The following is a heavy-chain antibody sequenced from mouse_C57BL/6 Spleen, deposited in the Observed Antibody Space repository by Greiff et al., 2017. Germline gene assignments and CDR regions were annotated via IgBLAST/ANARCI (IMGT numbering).Heavy chain of an antibody. J-gene: IGHJ3*01. CDR3: TRRDYDPAWFAY. V-gene: IGHV1-15*01. CDR1: GYTFTDYE. Sequence: QVQLQQPGAELVRPGASVTLSCKASGYTFTDYEMHWVKQTPVHGLEWIGAIDPETGGTAYNQKFKGKAILTADKSSSTAYMELRSLTSEDAAVYYCTRRDYDPAWFAYWGQGTLVTVSA. CDR2: IDPETGGT. D-gene: IGHD2-4*01.